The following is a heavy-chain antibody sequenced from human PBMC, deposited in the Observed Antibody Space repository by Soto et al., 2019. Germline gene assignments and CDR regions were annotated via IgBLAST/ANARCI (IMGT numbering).Heavy chain of an antibody. D-gene: IGHD6-6*01. Sequence: PSETLSLTCAVYGGSFSGYYWSWIRQPPGKGLEWIGEINHSGSTNYNPSLKSRVTISVDTSKNQFSLKLSSVTAADTAVYYCAGGVAARYFDYWGQGTLVTVSS. J-gene: IGHJ4*02. CDR2: INHSGST. CDR3: AGGVAARYFDY. V-gene: IGHV4-34*01. CDR1: GGSFSGYY.